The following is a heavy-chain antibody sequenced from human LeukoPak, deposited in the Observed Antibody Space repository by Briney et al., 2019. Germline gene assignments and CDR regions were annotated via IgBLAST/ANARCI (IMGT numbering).Heavy chain of an antibody. D-gene: IGHD3-9*01. Sequence: GASVKVSCKASGGTFSSYAISWVRQAPGQGLEWMGGIIPIFGTANYAQKFQGRATITADESTSTAYMELSSLRSEDTAVCYCAREGAGHYDILTGYYYFDYWGQGTLVTVSS. CDR2: IIPIFGTA. J-gene: IGHJ4*02. V-gene: IGHV1-69*13. CDR1: GGTFSSYA. CDR3: AREGAGHYDILTGYYYFDY.